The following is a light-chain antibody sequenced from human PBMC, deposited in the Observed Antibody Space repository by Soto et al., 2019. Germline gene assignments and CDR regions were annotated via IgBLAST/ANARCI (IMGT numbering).Light chain of an antibody. V-gene: IGKV3-11*01. J-gene: IGKJ5*01. CDR1: QSVSSS. Sequence: EIGLSQSPSTLSLSTGERATLSCRASQSVSSSLAWYQQKPGQAPRLLIYDASNRATGIPARFSGSGSGTDFTLTISSLEPEDFAVYYCQQYGSSPPITFAQGTRLAIK. CDR2: DAS. CDR3: QQYGSSPPIT.